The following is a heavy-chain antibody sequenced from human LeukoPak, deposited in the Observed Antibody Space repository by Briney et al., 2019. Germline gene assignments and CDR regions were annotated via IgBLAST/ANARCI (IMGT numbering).Heavy chain of an antibody. J-gene: IGHJ6*03. D-gene: IGHD4-11*01. CDR3: TTDYSKSAPHYYMDV. CDR1: GFTFTNAG. V-gene: IGHV3-15*01. Sequence: GGSLRLSSAASGFTFTNAGMSWVRQAPGKGLGWVGRIKSKIDGGTTDYTAPVKGRFTFSRDDSENTLYLQMNSLKTEDSAVYYCTTDYSKSAPHYYMDVWGKGTTVTVSS. CDR2: IKSKIDGGTT.